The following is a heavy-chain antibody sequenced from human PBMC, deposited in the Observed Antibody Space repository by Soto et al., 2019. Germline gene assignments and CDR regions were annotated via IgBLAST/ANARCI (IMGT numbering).Heavy chain of an antibody. D-gene: IGHD3-3*01. Sequence: QVQLVESGGGVVQPGRSLRLSCAASGFTFSSYAMHWVRQAPGKGLEWVAVISYDGSNKYYADSVKGRFTISRDNSKNTLYLQMNSLRAEDTAVYYCARGGRHSVGFGVVNGPWNYWGQGTLVTVSS. CDR3: ARGGRHSVGFGVVNGPWNY. CDR1: GFTFSSYA. CDR2: ISYDGSNK. V-gene: IGHV3-30-3*01. J-gene: IGHJ4*02.